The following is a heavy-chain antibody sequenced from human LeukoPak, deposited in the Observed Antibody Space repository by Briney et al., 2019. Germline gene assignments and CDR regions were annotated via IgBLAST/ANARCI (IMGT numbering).Heavy chain of an antibody. CDR3: ARGVEPLAANTLAY. Sequence: GGSLRLSCAASGFTVITNDMTWVRQAPGKGLEWVSVLCSDGNTKYADSVQGRFTISRDNSKNTLYLEMNSLSPDDTAVYYCARGVEPLAANTLAYWGQGTLVTVSS. CDR1: GFTVITND. V-gene: IGHV3-53*01. D-gene: IGHD1-14*01. J-gene: IGHJ4*02. CDR2: LCSDGNT.